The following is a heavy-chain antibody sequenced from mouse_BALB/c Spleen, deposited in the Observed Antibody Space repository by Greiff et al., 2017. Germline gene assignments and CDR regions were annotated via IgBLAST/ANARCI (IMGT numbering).Heavy chain of an antibody. CDR2: ISSGGSYT. V-gene: IGHV5-9-3*01. CDR1: GFTFSSYA. J-gene: IGHJ2*01. D-gene: IGHD2-13*01. Sequence: DVQLVESGGGLVKPGGSLKLSCAASGFTFSSYAMSWVRQTPEKRLEWVATISSGGSYTYYPDSVKGRFTISRDNAKNTLYLQMSSLRSEDTAMYYCARRGDYIDYWGQGTTLTVSS. CDR3: ARRGDYIDY.